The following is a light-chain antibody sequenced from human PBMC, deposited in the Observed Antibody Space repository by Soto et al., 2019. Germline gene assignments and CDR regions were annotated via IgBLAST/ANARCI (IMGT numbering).Light chain of an antibody. J-gene: IGKJ1*01. V-gene: IGKV1-5*01. CDR2: HAS. CDR1: QGIRNW. CDR3: QQYNSYS. Sequence: DIQMTQSPSSVAASIGDRVTITCRASQGIRNWLAWYQQTPGKAPKVLIYHASNLQSGVPSRFSGSGSGTEFTLTISSLQPDDFATYYCQQYNSYSFGQGTKVDIK.